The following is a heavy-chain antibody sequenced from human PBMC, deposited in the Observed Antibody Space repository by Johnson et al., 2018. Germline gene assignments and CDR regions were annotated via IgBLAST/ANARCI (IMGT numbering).Heavy chain of an antibody. V-gene: IGHV3-23*04. CDR3: ARDPHDGFDV. CDR2: ITQSGANS. Sequence: VQLVQSGGGLVQPGGSLRLSCAASGFTFSTYAMSWVRQAPGKGLEWVSAITQSGANSYYTDPVKGRFTVSRDNSRNTLFLQMNSMRTDDMAVYYCARDPHDGFDVWGQGTMVTVSS. CDR1: GFTFSTYA. J-gene: IGHJ3*01.